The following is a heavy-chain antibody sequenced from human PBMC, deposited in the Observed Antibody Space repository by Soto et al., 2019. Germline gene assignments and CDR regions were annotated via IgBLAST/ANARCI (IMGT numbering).Heavy chain of an antibody. V-gene: IGHV3-21*01. J-gene: IGHJ3*02. D-gene: IGHD2-21*01. CDR1: GFTFSRYS. CDR2: ISSTSTYI. CDR3: ARDIVDEEDFDI. Sequence: KSGGSLRLSCAASGFTFSRYSINWVRQAPGKGLEWVSSISSTSTYIYYADSVKGRFTISRDNAKNSLYLQMNSLRAEDTAVYYCARDIVDEEDFDIWGQGTMVTVSS.